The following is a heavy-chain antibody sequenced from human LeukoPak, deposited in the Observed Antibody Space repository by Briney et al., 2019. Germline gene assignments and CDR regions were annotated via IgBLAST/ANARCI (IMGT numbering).Heavy chain of an antibody. Sequence: GGSLRLSCAASGFTFSSYEMNWVRQAPGKGLEWVSYISSSGSTIYYADSVKGRFTISRDNAKNSLYLQMNSLGAEDTAVYYCARDSGRNYRGAFDIWGQGTMVTVSS. J-gene: IGHJ3*02. V-gene: IGHV3-48*03. D-gene: IGHD4-23*01. CDR2: ISSSGSTI. CDR1: GFTFSSYE. CDR3: ARDSGRNYRGAFDI.